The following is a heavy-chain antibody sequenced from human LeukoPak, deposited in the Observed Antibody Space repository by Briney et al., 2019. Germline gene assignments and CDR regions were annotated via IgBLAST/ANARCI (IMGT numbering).Heavy chain of an antibody. CDR1: GFTFSSYA. D-gene: IGHD5-12*01. Sequence: PGGSLRLSCAASGFTFSSYAMNWVRQAPGTGLDWVSYISSSSSTIYYADSVKGRFTISRDNAKNSLYLQMNSLRDEDTAVYYCARDSYDYVGFDCWGQGTLVTVSS. CDR3: ARDSYDYVGFDC. V-gene: IGHV3-48*02. J-gene: IGHJ4*02. CDR2: ISSSSSTI.